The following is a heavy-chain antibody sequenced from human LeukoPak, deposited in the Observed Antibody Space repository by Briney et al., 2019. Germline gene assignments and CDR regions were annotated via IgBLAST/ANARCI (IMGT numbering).Heavy chain of an antibody. CDR1: GGSITSRTYY. CDR2: IHYSGST. Sequence: SETLSLTCTVSGGSITSRTYYWGWIRQPPGKGLEWIGSIHYSGSTYYSPSLKSRVTISVDTSKIQFSLMLRSVTAADTAVYYCTRVECTDGSCYTFDYWGPGTLVIVSS. CDR3: TRVECTDGSCYTFDY. V-gene: IGHV4-39*07. J-gene: IGHJ4*02. D-gene: IGHD2-15*01.